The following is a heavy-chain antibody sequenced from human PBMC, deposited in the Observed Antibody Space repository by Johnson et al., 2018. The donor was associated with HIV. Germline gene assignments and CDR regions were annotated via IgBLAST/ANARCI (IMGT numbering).Heavy chain of an antibody. V-gene: IGHV3-30*18. J-gene: IGHJ3*02. Sequence: QVQLVESGGGVVQRGRSLRLSCAASGFIFSDYGMHWVRQAPGKGLEWVAVISYDGSNKHYADSVKGRFTISRDNSKKMVSLQMNSLRAEDMATYYCAKVREGGYSHGYGAFDIWGQGTMVTVSS. CDR2: ISYDGSNK. CDR3: AKVREGGYSHGYGAFDI. CDR1: GFIFSDYG. D-gene: IGHD5-18*01.